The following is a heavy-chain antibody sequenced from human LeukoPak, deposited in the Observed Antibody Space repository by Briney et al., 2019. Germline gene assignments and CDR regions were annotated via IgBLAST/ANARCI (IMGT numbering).Heavy chain of an antibody. Sequence: ASVKVSCKASGYIFTGYYIHWVRQAPGQGLEWMGWINPNSGDTKYAQKFQGRVTMTRDTSNNTVYMDLTRLIFDDTAMYYCARDGVFRFEVGDVYYYYMDVWGKGTTVIISS. J-gene: IGHJ6*03. CDR3: ARDGVFRFEVGDVYYYYMDV. CDR1: GYIFTGYY. CDR2: INPNSGDT. D-gene: IGHD2-21*02. V-gene: IGHV1-2*02.